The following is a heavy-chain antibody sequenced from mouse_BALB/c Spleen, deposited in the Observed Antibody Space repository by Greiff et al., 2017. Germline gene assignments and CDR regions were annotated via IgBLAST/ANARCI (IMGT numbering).Heavy chain of an antibody. CDR3: ARSYYYSMDY. J-gene: IGHJ4*01. V-gene: IGHV2-9*02. Sequence: QVQLKESGPGLVAPSQSLSITCTVSGFSLTSYGVHWVRQPPGKGLGWLGVIWAGGSTNYNSALMSRLSISKDNSKSQVFLKMNSLQTDDTAMYYCARSYYYSMDYWGQGTSVTVSS. CDR2: IWAGGST. CDR1: GFSLTSYG.